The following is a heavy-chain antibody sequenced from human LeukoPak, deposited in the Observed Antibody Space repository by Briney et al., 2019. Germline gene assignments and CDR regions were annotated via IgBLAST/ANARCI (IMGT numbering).Heavy chain of an antibody. CDR1: GGSFSGYY. Sequence: PSETLSLTCAVYGGSFSGYYWSWIRQPPGKGLEWIGEINHSGSTNYNPSLKSRVTISVDTSKNQFSLKLSSVTAADTAVYYCARDPSEHYDFWSGRRLSDAFDIWGQGTMVTVSS. J-gene: IGHJ3*02. D-gene: IGHD3-3*01. V-gene: IGHV4-34*01. CDR3: ARDPSEHYDFWSGRRLSDAFDI. CDR2: INHSGST.